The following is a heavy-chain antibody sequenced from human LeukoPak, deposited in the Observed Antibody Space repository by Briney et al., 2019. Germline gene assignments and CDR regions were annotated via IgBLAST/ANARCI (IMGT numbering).Heavy chain of an antibody. D-gene: IGHD5-24*01. CDR3: AKDIQLST. CDR2: IGASGEST. V-gene: IGHV3-23*01. Sequence: QPGASLRLSCAASGFTFSVAAMTWVRQAPGKGLEWVSLIGASGESTYYADSVKGRFTISRDNSKNTLSLQMNSLRVEDTAMYFCAKDIQLSTWGLGTMVTVSS. CDR1: GFTFSVAA. J-gene: IGHJ3*01.